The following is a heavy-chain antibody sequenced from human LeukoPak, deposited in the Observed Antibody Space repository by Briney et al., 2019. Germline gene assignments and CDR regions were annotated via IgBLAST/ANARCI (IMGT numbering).Heavy chain of an antibody. CDR1: GFTFSSYA. J-gene: IGHJ4*02. CDR2: ISYDGSNK. D-gene: IGHD3-22*01. V-gene: IGHV3-30-3*01. CDR3: ARVGYDSSGYYFDY. Sequence: GRSLRLSCAASGFTFSSYAMHWVRQAPGKGLEWVAVISYDGSNKYYADSVKGRFTISRDNSKNTLYLQMNSLRAEDTAVYYCARVGYDSSGYYFDYGGQGTLVTVSS.